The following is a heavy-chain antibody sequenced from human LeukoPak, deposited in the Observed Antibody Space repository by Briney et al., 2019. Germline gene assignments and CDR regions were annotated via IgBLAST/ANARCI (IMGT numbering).Heavy chain of an antibody. J-gene: IGHJ3*02. Sequence: ASVKVSCTASGYTLTGYYMHWVRQAPGQRLEWMGWINPNSGGTNYAQKFQGRVTMTRDTSISTAYMALSRLRSDDTAVYYCARAPVGRFLEWLLSLESFDIWGQGTMVTVSS. D-gene: IGHD3-3*01. CDR1: GYTLTGYY. V-gene: IGHV1-2*02. CDR2: INPNSGGT. CDR3: ARAPVGRFLEWLLSLESFDI.